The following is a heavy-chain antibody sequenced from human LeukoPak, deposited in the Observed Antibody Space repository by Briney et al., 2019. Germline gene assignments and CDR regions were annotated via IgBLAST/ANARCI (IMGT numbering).Heavy chain of an antibody. CDR2: ISSSSSYI. CDR3: ARDYYGSGWYYYMDV. CDR1: GFTLSSYS. Sequence: PGGSLRLSCAASGFTLSSYSMNWVRQAPGKGLEWVSSISSSSSYIYYADSVKGRFTISRDNAKNSLYLQMNSLRAEDTAVYYCARDYYGSGWYYYMDVWGKGTTVTVSS. J-gene: IGHJ6*03. D-gene: IGHD3-10*01. V-gene: IGHV3-21*01.